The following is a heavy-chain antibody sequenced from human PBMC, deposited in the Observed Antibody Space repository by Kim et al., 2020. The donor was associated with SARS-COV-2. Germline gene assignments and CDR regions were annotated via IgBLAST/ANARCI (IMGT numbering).Heavy chain of an antibody. CDR3: VRVADHGGGYYDY. CDR2: VTSTGAGT. CDR1: GFTFNNYA. J-gene: IGHJ4*02. V-gene: IGHV3-23*01. Sequence: GGSLRLSCAAPGFTFNNYAMSWVRQAPGRGLEWVSSVTSTGAGTYYADSVRGRFTISRDSSKNTLYLHLTSLRVEDTAVYYCVRVADHGGGYYDYWGRGTLVTVSS. D-gene: IGHD2-15*01.